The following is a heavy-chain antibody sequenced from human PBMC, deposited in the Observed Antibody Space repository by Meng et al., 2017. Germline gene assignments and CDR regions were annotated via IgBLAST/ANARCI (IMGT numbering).Heavy chain of an antibody. CDR2: IYYSGST. V-gene: IGHV4-61*01. J-gene: IGHJ3*02. Sequence: SQTLSLTCTVSGGSVSSGSYYWSWIRQPPGKGLEWIGYIYYSGSTNYNPSLKSRVTISVDTSKNQFSLKLSSVTAADTAVYYCARSTSHGSYRSDHYYDSSGDAFDIWGQGTMVTVSS. CDR3: ARSTSHGSYRSDHYYDSSGDAFDI. D-gene: IGHD3-22*01. CDR1: GGSVSSGSYY.